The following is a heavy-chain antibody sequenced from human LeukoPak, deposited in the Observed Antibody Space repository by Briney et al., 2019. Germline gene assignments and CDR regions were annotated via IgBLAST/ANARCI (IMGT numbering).Heavy chain of an antibody. D-gene: IGHD3-10*01. CDR1: GGSFSGYY. J-gene: IGHJ4*02. CDR2: INHSGST. CDR3: ARAYYYGSGSYDY. Sequence: PSETLSLTCAVYGGSFSGYYWSWIRQPPGKGLEWIGEINHSGSTNYNPSLKSRVTISVDTSKNQCSLKLSSVTAADTAVYYCARAYYYGSGSYDYWGQGTLVTVSS. V-gene: IGHV4-34*01.